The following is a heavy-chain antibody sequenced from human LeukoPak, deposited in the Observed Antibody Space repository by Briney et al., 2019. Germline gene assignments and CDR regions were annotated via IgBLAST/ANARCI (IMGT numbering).Heavy chain of an antibody. D-gene: IGHD4-23*01. CDR1: GFTFSSYA. V-gene: IGHV3-30-3*01. CDR3: ARDAVVTPRAFDI. CDR2: ISYDGSNK. J-gene: IGHJ3*02. Sequence: HPGGSLRLSCAASGFTFSSYAMHWVRQAPGKGLEWVAVISYDGSNKYYADSVKGRFTISRDNSKNTLYLQMNSLRAEDMAVYYCARDAVVTPRAFDIWGQGTMVTVSS.